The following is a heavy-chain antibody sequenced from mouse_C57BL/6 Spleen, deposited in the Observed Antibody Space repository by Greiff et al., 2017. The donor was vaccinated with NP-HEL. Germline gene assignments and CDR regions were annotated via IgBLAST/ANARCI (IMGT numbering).Heavy chain of an antibody. CDR2: INPNNGGT. CDR3: AGWVFDY. Sequence: EVQLQQSGPELVKPGASVKISCKASGYTFTDYYMNWVKQSHGKSLEWIGDINPNNGGTSYNQKFKGKATLTVDKSSSTAYMELRSLTSEDSAVYYCAGWVFDYWGQGTTLTVSS. J-gene: IGHJ2*01. V-gene: IGHV1-26*01. CDR1: GYTFTDYY. D-gene: IGHD3-3*01.